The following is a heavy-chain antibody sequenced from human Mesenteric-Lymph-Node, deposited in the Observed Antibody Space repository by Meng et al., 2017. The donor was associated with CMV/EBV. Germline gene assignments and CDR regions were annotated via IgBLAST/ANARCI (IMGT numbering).Heavy chain of an antibody. CDR1: GGSISSSTYY. V-gene: IGHV4-39*07. CDR2: IYSSGST. D-gene: IGHD2-15*01. Sequence: SETLSLTCTVSGGSISSSTYYWGWIRQPPGKGLEWIGSIYSSGSTYYNPSLKSRVIISVDTSKNQFSLKLSSVTAADTAVYYCARGEGFCNGGTCYFDYWGQGTLVTVSS. CDR3: ARGEGFCNGGTCYFDY. J-gene: IGHJ4*02.